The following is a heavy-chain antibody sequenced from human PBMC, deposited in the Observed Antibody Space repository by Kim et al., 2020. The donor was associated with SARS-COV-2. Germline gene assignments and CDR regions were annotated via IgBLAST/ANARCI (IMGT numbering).Heavy chain of an antibody. CDR1: GGTFSSYA. J-gene: IGHJ5*02. Sequence: SVKVSCKASGGTFSSYAISWVRQAPGQGLEWMGGIIPIFGTANYAQKFQGRVTITADASTSTAYMELSSLRSEDTAVYYCARGARAYCGGVCWFDPGGQGTLVTVSS. CDR2: IIPIFGTA. D-gene: IGHD2-21*02. V-gene: IGHV1-69*13. CDR3: ARGARAYCGGVCWFDP.